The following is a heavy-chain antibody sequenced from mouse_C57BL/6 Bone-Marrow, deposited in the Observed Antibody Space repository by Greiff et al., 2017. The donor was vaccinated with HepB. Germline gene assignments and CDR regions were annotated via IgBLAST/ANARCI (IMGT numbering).Heavy chain of an antibody. J-gene: IGHJ2*01. CDR3: TRGLVPGDY. CDR2: IDPETGGT. Sequence: VQLVESGAELVRPGASVTLSCKASGYTFTDYEMHWVKQTPVHGLEWIGAIDPETGGTAYNQKFKGKAILTADKSSSTAYMELRSLTSEDSAVYYCTRGLVPGDYWGQGTTLTVSS. D-gene: IGHD1-1*02. CDR1: GYTFTDYE. V-gene: IGHV1-15*01.